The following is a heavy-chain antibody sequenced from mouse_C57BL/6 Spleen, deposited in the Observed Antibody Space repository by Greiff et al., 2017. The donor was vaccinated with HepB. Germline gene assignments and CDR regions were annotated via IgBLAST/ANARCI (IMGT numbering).Heavy chain of an antibody. CDR2: INPSSGYT. CDR1: GYTFTSYW. V-gene: IGHV1-7*01. Sequence: QVQLKESGAELAKPGASVKLSCKASGYTFTSYWMHWVKQRPGQGLEWIEYINPSSGYTKYNQKFKDKATLTADKSSSTAYMQLSSLTYEDSAVYYCARSKGGSNYYFDYWGQGTTLTVSS. D-gene: IGHD2-5*01. J-gene: IGHJ2*01. CDR3: ARSKGGSNYYFDY.